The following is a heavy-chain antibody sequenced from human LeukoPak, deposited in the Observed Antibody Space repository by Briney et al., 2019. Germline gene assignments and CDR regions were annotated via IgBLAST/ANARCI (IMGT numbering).Heavy chain of an antibody. CDR2: ISSSSSYI. D-gene: IGHD6-19*01. CDR3: AREQQWLVPPDY. V-gene: IGHV3-21*01. CDR1: GFTFSSYS. J-gene: IGHJ4*02. Sequence: PGGSLRLSCAASGFTFSSYSMNWVRQAPGKGLEWVSSISSSSSYIYYADSVKGRFTISRDNAKNSLYLQMNSLRAEDTAVYYCAREQQWLVPPDYWGQGTLVTVSS.